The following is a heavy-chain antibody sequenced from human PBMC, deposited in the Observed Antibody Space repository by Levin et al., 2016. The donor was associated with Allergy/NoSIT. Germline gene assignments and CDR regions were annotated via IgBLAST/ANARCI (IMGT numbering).Heavy chain of an antibody. Sequence: SGPTLVKPTETLTLTCTVSGFSLSNARMGVSWIRQPPGKALEWLAHIFSNDEKSYSTSLKSRLTISKDTSKSQVVLTMTNMDPVDTATYYCARHNRQQQLWYTSTVGDNWFDPWGQGTLVTVSS. D-gene: IGHD6-13*01. V-gene: IGHV2-26*01. CDR2: IFSNDEK. CDR3: ARHNRQQQLWYTSTVGDNWFDP. J-gene: IGHJ5*02. CDR1: GFSLSNARMG.